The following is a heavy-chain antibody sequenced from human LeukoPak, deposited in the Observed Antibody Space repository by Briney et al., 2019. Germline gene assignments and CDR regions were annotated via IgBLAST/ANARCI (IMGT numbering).Heavy chain of an antibody. CDR1: GGTFSSYA. CDR2: IIPIFGTA. J-gene: IGHJ6*04. CDR3: ARVVVPAANHFYYYGMDV. V-gene: IGHV1-69*06. D-gene: IGHD2-2*01. Sequence: SVKVSCKASGGTFSSYAISWVRQAPGQGLEWMGGIIPIFGTANYAHKFQGRVTITADKSTSTAYMELSSLRSEDTAVYYCARVVVPAANHFYYYGMDVWGKGTTVTVSS.